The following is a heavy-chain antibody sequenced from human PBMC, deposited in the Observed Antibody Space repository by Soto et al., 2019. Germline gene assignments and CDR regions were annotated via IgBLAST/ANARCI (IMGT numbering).Heavy chain of an antibody. CDR3: ARQVIAVAGRLDY. CDR2: IYYSGST. Sequence: SETLSLTCTVSGGSISSSSYYWGWIRQPPGKGLEWIGSIYYSGSTYYNPSLKSRVTISVDTSKNQFSLKLSSVTAADTAVYYCARQVIAVAGRLDYWGQGTLVTVSS. V-gene: IGHV4-39*01. D-gene: IGHD6-19*01. CDR1: GGSISSSSYY. J-gene: IGHJ4*02.